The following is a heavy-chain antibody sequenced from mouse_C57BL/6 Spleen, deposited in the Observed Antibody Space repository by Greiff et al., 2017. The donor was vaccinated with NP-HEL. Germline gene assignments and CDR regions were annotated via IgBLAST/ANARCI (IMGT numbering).Heavy chain of an antibody. CDR2: IYPGSGST. J-gene: IGHJ1*03. D-gene: IGHD2-1*01. V-gene: IGHV1-55*01. CDR1: GYTFTSYW. Sequence: QVQLQQPGAELVKPGASVKMSCKASGYTFTSYWITWVKQRPGQGLEWIGDIYPGSGSTNYNEKFKSKAKLTVDTSSSTAYMQLSSLTSEDSAVYYCARVPIYYGNYGGYFDVWGTGTTVTVSS. CDR3: ARVPIYYGNYGGYFDV.